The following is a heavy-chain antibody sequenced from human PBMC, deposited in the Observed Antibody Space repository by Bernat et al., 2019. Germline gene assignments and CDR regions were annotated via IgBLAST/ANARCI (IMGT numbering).Heavy chain of an antibody. Sequence: VQLVESGGGLVQPGGSLRLSCAASGVTFSGYWMHWVRQVPGKGLVWVSRINTDGTSTSYADSVNGRFTMSRDNAKSTLYLQMNSLRAEDTAVYYCVRDSFWGAIYYGMDVWGQGTTVTASS. CDR3: VRDSFWGAIYYGMDV. CDR2: INTDGTST. CDR1: GVTFSGYW. V-gene: IGHV3-74*01. J-gene: IGHJ6*02. D-gene: IGHD3-16*01.